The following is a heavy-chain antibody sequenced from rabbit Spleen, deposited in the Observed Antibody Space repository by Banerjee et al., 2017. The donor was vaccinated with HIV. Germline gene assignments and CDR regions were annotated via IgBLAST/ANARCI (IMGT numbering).Heavy chain of an antibody. CDR1: GFTLSSYY. J-gene: IGHJ4*01. D-gene: IGHD8-1*01. Sequence: QLEESGGRLVQPGGSLKLSCKASGFTLSSYYMNWVRQAPGKGLEWIGYIDPVFGITYYANWVSGRFSISRENAQNTVFLQMTSLTAADTATYFCARDGAGGSYFALWGQGTLVTVS. CDR3: ARDGAGGSYFAL. CDR2: IDPVFGIT. V-gene: IGHV1S7*01.